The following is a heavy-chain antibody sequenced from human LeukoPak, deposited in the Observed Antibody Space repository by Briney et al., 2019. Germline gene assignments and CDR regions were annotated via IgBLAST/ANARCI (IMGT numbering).Heavy chain of an antibody. V-gene: IGHV3-72*01. CDR2: TRNKANSYTT. J-gene: IGHJ4*02. Sequence: GGSLRLSCADSGFTFSDHYMDWVRQAPGKGLEWVGRTRNKANSYTTEYAASVKGRFTISRDDSTDSLYLQMNSLRTEDTAVYYCARYDYGGNFPDYGGQGTLVTVSS. D-gene: IGHD4-23*01. CDR3: ARYDYGGNFPDY. CDR1: GFTFSDHY.